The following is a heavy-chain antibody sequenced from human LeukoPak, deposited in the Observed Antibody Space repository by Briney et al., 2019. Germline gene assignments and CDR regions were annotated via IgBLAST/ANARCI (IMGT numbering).Heavy chain of an antibody. CDR2: MNPNSGNT. CDR3: ARATPGGLHGYSFNY. V-gene: IGHV1-8*02. D-gene: IGHD5-24*01. CDR1: GGTFSSYA. Sequence: ASVKVSCKASGGTFSSYAINRVRQATGQGLEWMGWMNPNSGNTGFAQKFQDRDSMTRDTSINTAYMELTSLRSGDTAVYYCARATPGGLHGYSFNYWGQGTVVTVYS. J-gene: IGHJ4*02.